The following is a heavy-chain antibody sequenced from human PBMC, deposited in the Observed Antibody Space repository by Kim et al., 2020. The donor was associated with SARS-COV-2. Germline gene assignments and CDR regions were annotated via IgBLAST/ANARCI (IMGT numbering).Heavy chain of an antibody. J-gene: IGHJ6*03. D-gene: IGHD6-13*01. CDR2: INTNPGNP. V-gene: IGHV7-4-1*02. CDR3: ARDHSSSWFIYYYYYMDV. Sequence: WKGRINTNPGNPQYAQGFTGRFVCSLDTSVSTAYLQISSLKAEDTAVYYCARDHSSSWFIYYYYYMDVWGKGTTVTVSS.